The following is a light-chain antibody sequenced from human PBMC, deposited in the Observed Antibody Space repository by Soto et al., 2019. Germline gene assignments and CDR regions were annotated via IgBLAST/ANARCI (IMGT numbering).Light chain of an antibody. CDR1: QSISTW. Sequence: IQMTQSPSTLPASVLDRGSSTCRASQSISTWLAWYQQKPGTAPKVLIYHASNLQSGVPSRFSGSGSGTEFTLTISSLQPDDFATYYCQQYNSYSFGQGTKVDIK. CDR3: QQYNSYS. V-gene: IGKV1-5*01. CDR2: HAS. J-gene: IGKJ1*01.